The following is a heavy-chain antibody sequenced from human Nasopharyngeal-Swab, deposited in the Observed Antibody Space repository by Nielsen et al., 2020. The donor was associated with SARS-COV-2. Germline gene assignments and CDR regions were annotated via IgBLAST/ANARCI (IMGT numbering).Heavy chain of an antibody. J-gene: IGHJ3*02. V-gene: IGHV2-5*02. CDR3: ARNINDYGDYHGVLDI. Sequence: SGPTLVKPTETLTLTCTFSGFSLSTSGVGVGWIRQSPGKALEWLALIYWDDDKRYSPSLKSRLTIAKDTSKNLVVLIVTNMNPVDTGTYYCARNINDYGDYHGVLDIWGQGTMVTVSS. D-gene: IGHD4-17*01. CDR2: IYWDDDK. CDR1: GFSLSTSGVG.